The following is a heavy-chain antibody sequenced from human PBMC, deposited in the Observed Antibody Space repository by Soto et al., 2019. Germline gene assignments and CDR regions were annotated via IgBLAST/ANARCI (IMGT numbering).Heavy chain of an antibody. CDR3: TRDKLDIVVVPAAPRYYYYYGMDV. J-gene: IGHJ6*02. CDR1: GFTFSNYW. Sequence: PGGSLRLSCAASGFTFSNYWMNWVRQVPGKGLEWVANIKGDGSEKYAASVKGRFTISRDDSKSIAYLQMNSLKTEDTAVYYCTRDKLDIVVVPAAPRYYYYYGMDVWGQGTTVTVSS. V-gene: IGHV3-7*03. CDR2: IKGDGSEK. D-gene: IGHD2-2*03.